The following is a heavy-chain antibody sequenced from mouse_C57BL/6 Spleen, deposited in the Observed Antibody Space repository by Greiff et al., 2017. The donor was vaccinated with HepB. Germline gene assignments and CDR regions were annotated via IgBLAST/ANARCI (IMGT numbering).Heavy chain of an antibody. CDR2: IDPSDSET. Sequence: VQLQQSGAELVRPGSSVKLSCKASGYTFTSYWMHWVKQRPIQGLEWIGNIDPSDSETHYNQKFKDKATLTVDKSSSTAYMQLSSLTSEDSAVYYCARGYGSSYWFAYWGQGTLVTVSA. V-gene: IGHV1-52*01. CDR3: ARGYGSSYWFAY. D-gene: IGHD1-1*01. J-gene: IGHJ3*01. CDR1: GYTFTSYW.